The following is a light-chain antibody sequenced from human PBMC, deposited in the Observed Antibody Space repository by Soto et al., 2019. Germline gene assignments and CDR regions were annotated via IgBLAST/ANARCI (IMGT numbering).Light chain of an antibody. CDR1: SSDVGGYNY. J-gene: IGLJ2*01. V-gene: IGLV2-8*01. CDR2: EVS. CDR3: SSYAGSNNVV. Sequence: QSALTQPPSASGSPGQSVTISCTGTSSDVGGYNYVSWYQQHPDKAPKLMIYEVSKRPSGVPDRFSGSKSGNTASLTVSGLQAEDEADYYCSSYAGSNNVVFGGGTTLTVL.